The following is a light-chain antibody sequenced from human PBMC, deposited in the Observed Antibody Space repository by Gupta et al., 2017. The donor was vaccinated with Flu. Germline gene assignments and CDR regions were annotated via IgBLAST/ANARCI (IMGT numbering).Light chain of an antibody. CDR3: QHEDSYSIT. J-gene: IGKJ4*01. V-gene: IGKV1-5*03. CDR2: KAS. Sequence: PATLLAYVGDRVTITCRASQSLSSWLAWYQQKPGKAPNLLIYKASNLESGVPSRFSGSGSGTEFTLTISSLQPDDFATYYCQHEDSYSITFGRGTKVEI. CDR1: QSLSSW.